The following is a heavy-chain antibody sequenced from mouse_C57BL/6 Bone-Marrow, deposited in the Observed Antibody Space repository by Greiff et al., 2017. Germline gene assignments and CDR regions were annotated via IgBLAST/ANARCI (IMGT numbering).Heavy chain of an antibody. CDR2: IDPSDSET. V-gene: IGHV1-52*01. CDR1: GYTFTSYW. CDR3: ARYDYDWYFDV. D-gene: IGHD2-4*01. J-gene: IGHJ1*03. Sequence: QVQLKQPGAELVRPGSSVKLSCKASGYTFTSYWMHWVKQRPIQGLEWIGNIDPSDSETHSNQKFKDKATLTVDKSSSTAYMQLSSLTSEDSAVYYCARYDYDWYFDVWGTGTTVTVSS.